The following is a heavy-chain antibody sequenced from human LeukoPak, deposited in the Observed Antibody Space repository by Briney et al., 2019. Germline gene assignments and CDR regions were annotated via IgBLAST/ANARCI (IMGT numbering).Heavy chain of an antibody. V-gene: IGHV4-59*01. CDR1: GGSLSTYY. CDR2: SHYSGST. CDR3: ASIQAVGYSDI. Sequence: NPSERRSPACTVSGGSLSTYYWSWIRQPPGKGLEWIGYSHYSGSTNYNPSLKSRVTISVDTSKNQFSLRLSSVTAADTAVYYCASIQAVGYSDIWGQGTLVTVSS. D-gene: IGHD5-24*01. J-gene: IGHJ3*02.